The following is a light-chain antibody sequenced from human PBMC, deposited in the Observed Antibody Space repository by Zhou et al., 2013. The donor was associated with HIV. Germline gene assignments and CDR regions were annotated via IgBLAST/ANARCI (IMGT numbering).Light chain of an antibody. CDR1: QSVTSNF. CDR3: QQYGSSPFT. V-gene: IGKV3-20*01. Sequence: DIVLTQSPGTLSLSPGERATLSCRTSQSVTSNFLAWYQQKPGQAPRLLIYGASSRATGIPDRFSGSGSGTDFTLTISRLEPEDFAVYFCQQYGSSPFTFGLGDQAGDQT. CDR2: GAS. J-gene: IGKJ2*01.